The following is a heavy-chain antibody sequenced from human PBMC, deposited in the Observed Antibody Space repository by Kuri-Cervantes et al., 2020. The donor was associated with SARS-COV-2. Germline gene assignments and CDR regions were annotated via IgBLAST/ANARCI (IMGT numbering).Heavy chain of an antibody. Sequence: SLKISCAASGFTFTDHYMDWVRQAPGKGLEWVGRTRNKANSYTTENAAQVKGRFTITSDNTKNYLYLQMNRLNTEDTDVYYCASAVAGLFDYWGQGTLVTVSS. CDR1: GFTFTDHY. J-gene: IGHJ4*02. CDR2: TRNKANSYTT. D-gene: IGHD6-19*01. V-gene: IGHV3-72*01. CDR3: ASAVAGLFDY.